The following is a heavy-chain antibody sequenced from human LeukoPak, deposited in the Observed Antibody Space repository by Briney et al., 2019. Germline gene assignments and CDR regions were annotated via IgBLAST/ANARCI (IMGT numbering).Heavy chain of an antibody. CDR2: ISAYSGNR. V-gene: IGHV1-18*01. D-gene: IGHD2-2*01. J-gene: IGHJ4*02. CDR1: GYTFTSYG. CDR3: ARVEAYCTRTSCHDY. Sequence: GESLKISCKASGYTFTSYGISWVRQAPGQGLEWMGWISAYSGNRNYAQKLQGRVTMTTDTSTSTAYMELRSLRSDDTAVYYCARVEAYCTRTSCHDYWGQGTLVTVSS.